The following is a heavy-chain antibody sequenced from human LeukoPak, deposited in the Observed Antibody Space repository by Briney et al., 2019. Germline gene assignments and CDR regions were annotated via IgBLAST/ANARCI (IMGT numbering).Heavy chain of an antibody. CDR2: IYPGDSDT. CDR3: ARLLVRSGSLYYFDY. J-gene: IGHJ4*02. V-gene: IGHV5-51*01. D-gene: IGHD3-10*01. CDR1: GYSFTSYW. Sequence: GESLKISCKGSGYSFTSYWIGWVRQMPGKGLEWMGIIYPGDSDTRYSPSFQGQVTISADKSISTAYPQWSSLKASDTAMYYCARLLVRSGSLYYFDYWGQGTLVTVSS.